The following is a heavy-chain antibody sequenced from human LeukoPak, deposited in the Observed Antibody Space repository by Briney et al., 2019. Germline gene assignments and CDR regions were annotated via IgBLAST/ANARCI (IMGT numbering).Heavy chain of an antibody. Sequence: GGSLRLSCAASGFTFSSYGMHWVRQAPGKGLEWVSYISSSSSTIYYADSVKGRFTISRDNAKNSLYLQMNILRAEDAAMYYCASHYDSGSYSGDAFNIWGQGTMVTVSS. V-gene: IGHV3-48*01. CDR3: ASHYDSGSYSGDAFNI. D-gene: IGHD3-10*01. J-gene: IGHJ3*02. CDR2: ISSSSSTI. CDR1: GFTFSSYG.